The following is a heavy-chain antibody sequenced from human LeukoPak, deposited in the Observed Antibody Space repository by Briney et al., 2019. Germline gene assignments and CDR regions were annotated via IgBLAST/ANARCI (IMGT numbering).Heavy chain of an antibody. Sequence: AGGSLRLSCSVSGFTFSTYVMHWVRQAPGKGLEYVSAISSNGDNTYYADSVKGRFTISRDNSENTLYLQMSSLRADDTAVYYCVRGTGYWGQGTLVTVSS. CDR3: VRGTGY. V-gene: IGHV3-64D*06. J-gene: IGHJ4*02. CDR1: GFTFSTYV. CDR2: ISSNGDNT.